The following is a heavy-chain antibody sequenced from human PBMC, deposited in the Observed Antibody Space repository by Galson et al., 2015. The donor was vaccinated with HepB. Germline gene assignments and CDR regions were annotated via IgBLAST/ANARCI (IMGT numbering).Heavy chain of an antibody. Sequence: SLRLSCAASGFSFSSYAMSWVRQAPGKGLEWVSALSGSGASTYYADSVKGRFTISRNNSKNTLYLQMNSLRAEDTVIYYCAKGYGLFDCWGQGTLVTVSS. V-gene: IGHV3-23*01. J-gene: IGHJ5*01. CDR2: LSGSGAST. D-gene: IGHD4-17*01. CDR1: GFSFSSYA. CDR3: AKGYGLFDC.